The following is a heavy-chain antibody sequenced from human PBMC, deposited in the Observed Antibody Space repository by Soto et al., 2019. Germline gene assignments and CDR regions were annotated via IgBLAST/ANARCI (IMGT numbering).Heavy chain of an antibody. Sequence: GESLKISCKGSGYSFTSYWISWVRQMPGKGLEWMGRIDPIDSYTNYSPSFQGHVTISADKSISTAYLQWSSLKASDTAMYYCATYHYGDYVAFDIWGQGTMVTVSS. D-gene: IGHD4-17*01. CDR1: GYSFTSYW. CDR2: IDPIDSYT. J-gene: IGHJ3*02. CDR3: ATYHYGDYVAFDI. V-gene: IGHV5-10-1*01.